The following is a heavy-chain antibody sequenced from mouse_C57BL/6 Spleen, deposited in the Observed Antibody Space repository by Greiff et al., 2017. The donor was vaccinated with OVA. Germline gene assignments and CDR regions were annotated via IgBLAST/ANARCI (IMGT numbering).Heavy chain of an antibody. CDR3: ARHGHYYGSSYWYFDV. CDR2: FYPGSGSI. J-gene: IGHJ1*03. Sequence: QVQLKESGAELVKPGASVKLSCKASGYTFTEYTIHWVKQRSGQGLEWIGWFYPGSGSIKYNEKFKDKATLTADKSSSTVYMELSRLTSEDSAVYCCARHGHYYGSSYWYFDVWGTGTTVTVSS. D-gene: IGHD1-1*01. CDR1: GYTFTEYT. V-gene: IGHV1-62-2*01.